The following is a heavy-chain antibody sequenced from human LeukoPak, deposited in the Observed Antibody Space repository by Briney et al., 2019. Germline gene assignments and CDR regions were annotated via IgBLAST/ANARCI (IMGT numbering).Heavy chain of an antibody. J-gene: IGHJ3*02. CDR2: ISSSGSSI. CDR1: GFTFSSYQ. V-gene: IGHV3-48*03. D-gene: IGHD3-16*01. Sequence: GGSLRLSCAASGFTFSSYQMNWVRQAPGKGLEWVSYISSSGSSIYYADSVKGRFTISRDNAKNSLYLQMNSLRAEDTAVYYCARDPEAHYDYVWGTGGTFDIWGQGTMVTVSS. CDR3: ARDPEAHYDYVWGTGGTFDI.